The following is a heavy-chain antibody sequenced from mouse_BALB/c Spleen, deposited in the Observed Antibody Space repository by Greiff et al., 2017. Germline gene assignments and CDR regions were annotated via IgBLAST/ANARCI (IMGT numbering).Heavy chain of an antibody. D-gene: IGHD3-1*01. CDR1: GFTFSSFG. Sequence: EVKLVESGGGLVQPGGSRKLSCAASGFTFSSFGMHWVRQAPEKGLEWVAYISSGSSTIYYADTVKGRFTISRDNPKNTLFLQMTSLRSEDTAMYYCARPNSSGYAMDYWGQGTSVTVSS. CDR3: ARPNSSGYAMDY. CDR2: ISSGSSTI. V-gene: IGHV5-17*02. J-gene: IGHJ4*01.